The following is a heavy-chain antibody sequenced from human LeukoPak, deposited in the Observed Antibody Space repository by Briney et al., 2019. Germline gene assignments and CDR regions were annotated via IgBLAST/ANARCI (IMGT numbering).Heavy chain of an antibody. V-gene: IGHV3-30-3*01. Sequence: GGSLRLSCAASGFTFSSYAMHWVRQATGKGLEWVAVISYDGSNKYYADSVKGRFTISRDNSKNTLYLQMNSLRAEDTAVYYCAPGAFDIWGQGTMVTVSS. CDR1: GFTFSSYA. J-gene: IGHJ3*02. CDR2: ISYDGSNK. CDR3: APGAFDI.